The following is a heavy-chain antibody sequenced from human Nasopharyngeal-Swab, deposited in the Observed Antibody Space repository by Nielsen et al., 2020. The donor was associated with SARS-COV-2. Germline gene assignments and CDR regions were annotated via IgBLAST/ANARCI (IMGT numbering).Heavy chain of an antibody. J-gene: IGHJ4*02. V-gene: IGHV1-8*01. CDR3: ARRRPSWYCSSTSCSPEDY. D-gene: IGHD2-2*01. Sequence: ARHAPGQGLEWMGWMNPNSGNTGYAQKFQGRVTMTRNTSISTAYMELSSLRSEDTAVYYCARRRPSWYCSSTSCSPEDYWGQGTLVTVSS. CDR2: MNPNSGNT.